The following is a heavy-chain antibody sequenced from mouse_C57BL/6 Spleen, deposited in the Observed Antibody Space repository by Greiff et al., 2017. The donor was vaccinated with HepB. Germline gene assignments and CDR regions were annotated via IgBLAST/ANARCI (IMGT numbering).Heavy chain of an antibody. D-gene: IGHD1-1*01. V-gene: IGHV14-3*01. CDR3: ARCPITTVVVFDY. J-gene: IGHJ2*01. Sequence: VQLQQSVAELVRPGASVKLSCTASGFNIKNTYMHWVKQRPEQGLEWIGRINPANGNTKYAPKFQGKATITSDTSSNTAYLQLSSLTSEDTAIYYCARCPITTVVVFDYWGQGTTLTVSS. CDR1: GFNIKNTY. CDR2: INPANGNT.